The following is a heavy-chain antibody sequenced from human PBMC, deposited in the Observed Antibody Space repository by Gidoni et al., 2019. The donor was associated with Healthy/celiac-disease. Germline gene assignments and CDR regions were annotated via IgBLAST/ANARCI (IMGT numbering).Heavy chain of an antibody. CDR1: GGTFSSYT. CDR3: ARDLLGYCSGGSCSLGY. Sequence: QVQLVQSGAEVKKPGSSVKVSCKASGGTFSSYTISWVRQAPGQGLEWMGRILPILGIANYAQKFQGRVTITADKSTSTAYMELSSLRSEDTAVYYCARDLLGYCSGGSCSLGYWGQGTLVTVSS. CDR2: ILPILGIA. V-gene: IGHV1-69*08. D-gene: IGHD2-15*01. J-gene: IGHJ4*02.